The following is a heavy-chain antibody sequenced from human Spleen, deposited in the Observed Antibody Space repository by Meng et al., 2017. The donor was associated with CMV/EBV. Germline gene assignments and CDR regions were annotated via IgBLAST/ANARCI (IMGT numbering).Heavy chain of an antibody. D-gene: IGHD1-20*01. Sequence: GESLKLSFAASGFTVSSYSMNWVRQAPGKGLEGVSYISSSSSTIYYADSVKGRFTISRDNAKNSLYLQMNSLRAEDTAVYYCARDRGNWNAGQFDYWGQGTLVTVPQ. CDR1: GFTVSSYS. CDR3: ARDRGNWNAGQFDY. CDR2: ISSSSSTI. J-gene: IGHJ4*02. V-gene: IGHV3-48*04.